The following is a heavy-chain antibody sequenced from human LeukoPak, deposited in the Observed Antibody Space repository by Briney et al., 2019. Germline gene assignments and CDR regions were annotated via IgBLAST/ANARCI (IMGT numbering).Heavy chain of an antibody. D-gene: IGHD1-1*01. J-gene: IGHJ4*02. Sequence: GGSLRLSRAASGFTFRDYYMCWIRQAPGKGREWGSYISSSGITIHYADSVKGRFTISRDNAKNSLYLQMSSLRAEDTAVYYCARDQVGTSLDYWGQGTLVTVSS. CDR3: ARDQVGTSLDY. V-gene: IGHV3-11*01. CDR2: ISSSGITI. CDR1: GFTFRDYY.